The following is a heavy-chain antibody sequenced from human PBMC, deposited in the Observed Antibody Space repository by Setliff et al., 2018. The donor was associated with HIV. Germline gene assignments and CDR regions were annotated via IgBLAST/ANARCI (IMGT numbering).Heavy chain of an antibody. CDR1: GYTFTAYY. D-gene: IGHD2-15*01. CDR2: INSNNGGT. V-gene: IGHV1-2*02. CDR3: ARSATFLEVGVAK. Sequence: ASVKVSCKTSGYTFTAYYIHWVRQAPGQGLEWMGWINSNNGGTKYVQDFQGRVTMTRDTSINTVYMELTSLRSDDTAIYYCARSATFLEVGVAKWGPGTLVTVSS. J-gene: IGHJ4*02.